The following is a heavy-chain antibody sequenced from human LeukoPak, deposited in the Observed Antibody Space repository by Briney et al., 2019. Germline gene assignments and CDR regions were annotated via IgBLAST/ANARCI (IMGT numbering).Heavy chain of an antibody. CDR1: GGSISSYY. CDR3: ARGVGNILTGYSLDY. CDR2: ISYSGST. J-gene: IGHJ4*02. V-gene: IGHV4-59*12. D-gene: IGHD3-9*01. Sequence: SETLSLTCTVSGGSISSYYWNWIRQPPGKGLQWIGYISYSGSTNYNPSLRSRVTISVDTSKTQFSLKLSSVTAADTAVYYCARGVGNILTGYSLDYWGQGTLVTVSS.